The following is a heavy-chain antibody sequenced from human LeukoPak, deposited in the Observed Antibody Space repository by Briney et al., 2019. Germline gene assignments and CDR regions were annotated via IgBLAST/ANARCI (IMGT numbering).Heavy chain of an antibody. V-gene: IGHV4-59*01. CDR2: LYYMRGA. Sequence: PSETLSLTCTVSGGSISGYYWSWSRQPPGKGVEWIGNLYYMRGAWYKSSLKSRVTTSVDTSRNEFSLKLSSVTAADTAVHYCARHLGGSGSYLHYFDYWGQGTLVTVSS. J-gene: IGHJ4*02. CDR1: GGSISGYY. D-gene: IGHD3-10*01. CDR3: ARHLGGSGSYLHYFDY.